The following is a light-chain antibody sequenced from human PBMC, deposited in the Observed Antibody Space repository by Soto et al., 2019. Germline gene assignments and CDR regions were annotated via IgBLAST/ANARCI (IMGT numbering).Light chain of an antibody. CDR1: QSVSSSY. Sequence: ELVLTQSPDTLSLSPGERATLSCRASQSVSSSYLAWYQQKPGQAPRLLIYGASNRATGIPDRFSGSGSGTDFTLTISRLEPEDFAVYYCQQYGISPLTFGGGTKVDIK. CDR2: GAS. V-gene: IGKV3-20*01. CDR3: QQYGISPLT. J-gene: IGKJ4*01.